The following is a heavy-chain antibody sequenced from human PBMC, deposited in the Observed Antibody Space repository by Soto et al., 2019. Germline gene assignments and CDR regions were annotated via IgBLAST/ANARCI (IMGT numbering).Heavy chain of an antibody. CDR2: ISDSGDTS. J-gene: IGHJ4*02. Sequence: PGGSLRLSCAASGFTFSSYAMSWVRQAPGKGLEWVSAISDSGDTSYYADSVKGRFTISRDNSKNTLYLHMSSLRAEDTAVYYCAKARYYDSTGYLYYFDYWGQGTLVTVSS. D-gene: IGHD3-22*01. CDR3: AKARYYDSTGYLYYFDY. V-gene: IGHV3-23*01. CDR1: GFTFSSYA.